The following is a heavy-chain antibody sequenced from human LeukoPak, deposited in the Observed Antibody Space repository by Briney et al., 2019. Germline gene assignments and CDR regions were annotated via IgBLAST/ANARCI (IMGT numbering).Heavy chain of an antibody. CDR3: AKGLHGGVGYGVDV. J-gene: IGHJ6*02. CDR2: ISGPGGRT. V-gene: IGHV3-23*01. Sequence: GGSLRLSYTASGCTFSNYAMTWVRQAPGKGLEWVSSISGPGGRTYSADSVKGRFTISRDNSKNTLYLQTKNLRVEHTAVYYCAKGLHGGVGYGVDVWGQGTTVSVSS. CDR1: GCTFSNYA. D-gene: IGHD3-16*01.